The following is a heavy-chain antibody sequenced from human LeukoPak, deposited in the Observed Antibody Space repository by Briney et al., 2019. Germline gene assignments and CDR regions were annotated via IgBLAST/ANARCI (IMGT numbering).Heavy chain of an antibody. J-gene: IGHJ6*02. Sequence: GGSLRLSCAASGFTLSNHWMTWVRQVPGRGPEWVANVNRDGSETYYLDSVKGRFTISEDNAKNSLYLQMNSLRAEDTALYHCARNNGMDVWGQGTTVIVSS. CDR2: VNRDGSET. CDR1: GFTLSNHW. V-gene: IGHV3-7*03. CDR3: ARNNGMDV.